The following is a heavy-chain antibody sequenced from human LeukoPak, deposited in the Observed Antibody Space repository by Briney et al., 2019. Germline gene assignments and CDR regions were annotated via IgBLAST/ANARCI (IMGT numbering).Heavy chain of an antibody. V-gene: IGHV1-18*01. D-gene: IGHD5-18*01. CDR1: GYTFTSYG. CDR3: ASSRYSYGRYYFDY. CDR2: ISAYNGNT. Sequence: GASVKVSCKASGYTFTSYGVSWVRQAPGQGLKWMGWISAYNGNTNYAQKLQGRVTMTTDTSTSTAYMELRSLRSDDTAVYYCASSRYSYGRYYFDYWGQGTLVTVSS. J-gene: IGHJ4*02.